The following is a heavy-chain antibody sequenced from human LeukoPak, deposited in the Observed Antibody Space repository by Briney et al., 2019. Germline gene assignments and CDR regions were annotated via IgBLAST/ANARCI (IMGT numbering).Heavy chain of an antibody. CDR3: TRHVDSSGYDRDY. Sequence: GGSLRLSCAASGFTFSGSATHWVRQACAQGREWVGRSRSNANSYATAYAASVKGRFTISRDNSKNKAYLQMNSLKTEDTAVYYCTRHVDSSGYDRDYWGQGTLVTVSS. J-gene: IGHJ4*02. CDR2: SRSNANSYAT. CDR1: GFTFSGSA. V-gene: IGHV3-73*01. D-gene: IGHD3-22*01.